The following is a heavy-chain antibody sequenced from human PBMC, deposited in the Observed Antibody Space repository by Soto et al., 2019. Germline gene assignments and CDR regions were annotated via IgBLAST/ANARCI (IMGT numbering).Heavy chain of an antibody. CDR2: ISSDGTKK. CDR1: GFSFSDYA. J-gene: IGHJ4*02. Sequence: QVQLVESGGGVVQPGRSLRLSCAASGFSFSDYAMHWVRQAPGKGLEWVAVISSDGTKKYYADSVKGRFTIFTDNSKNTLFLQMHSVTAEDTAVYFCARDRDRSPTYYFYYGGQGSLVTVSS. D-gene: IGHD3-10*01. V-gene: IGHV3-30-3*01. CDR3: ARDRDRSPTYYFYY.